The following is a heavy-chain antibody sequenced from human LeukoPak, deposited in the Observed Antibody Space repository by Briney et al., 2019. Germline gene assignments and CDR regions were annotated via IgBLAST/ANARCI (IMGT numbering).Heavy chain of an antibody. D-gene: IGHD6-6*01. Sequence: PGGSLRLSCAASGFTVSSNYMSWVRQAPGRGLEWVSVIYSGGSTYYADSVKGRFTISRDNSKNTLYLQMNSLRAEDTAVYYCARNSIAARAALDPWGQGTLVTVSS. CDR3: ARNSIAARAALDP. CDR1: GFTVSSNY. J-gene: IGHJ5*02. CDR2: IYSGGST. V-gene: IGHV3-53*01.